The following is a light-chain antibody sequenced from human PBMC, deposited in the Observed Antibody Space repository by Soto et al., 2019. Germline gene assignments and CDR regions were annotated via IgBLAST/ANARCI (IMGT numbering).Light chain of an antibody. CDR3: QQYDNLIFT. CDR1: QDISNY. CDR2: DAS. Sequence: DIQMTQSPSSLSASVGDRVTITCQASQDISNYLNWYQQKPGKAPKLLSYDASNLETGVPSRFSGSRSGTDFTFTISSLQPEDIATYYCQQYDNLIFTFGPGTKVDIK. J-gene: IGKJ3*01. V-gene: IGKV1-33*01.